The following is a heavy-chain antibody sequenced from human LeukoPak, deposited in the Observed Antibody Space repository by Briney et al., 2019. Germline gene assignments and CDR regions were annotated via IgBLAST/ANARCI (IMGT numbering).Heavy chain of an antibody. J-gene: IGHJ4*02. D-gene: IGHD5-24*01. CDR3: ARDRRDGYNSFYYFDY. CDR1: GGSITTNY. CDR2: IYTGGST. Sequence: SETLSLTCTVSGGSITTNYWSWIRQPAGRGLEWIGRIYTGGSTNYNPSLKSRVTMSVDTSKSQFSLKLNSVTAADTAVYYCARDRRDGYNSFYYFDYWGQGTLVTVSS. V-gene: IGHV4-4*07.